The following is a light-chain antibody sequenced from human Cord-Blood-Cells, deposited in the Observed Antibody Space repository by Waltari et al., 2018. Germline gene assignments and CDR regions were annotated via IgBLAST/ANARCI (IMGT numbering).Light chain of an antibody. V-gene: IGKV1-39*01. CDR1: QSIHSY. CDR2: AAS. Sequence: DIQMTQSPSSLSASVGDRVTITCRASQSIHSYLNWYQQKPGKAPKLLIYAASSLQSGVPSRFSGSGSGTDCTLTISSLQPEDFATYYCQQSYSTPYSFGQGTKLEIK. CDR3: QQSYSTPYS. J-gene: IGKJ2*03.